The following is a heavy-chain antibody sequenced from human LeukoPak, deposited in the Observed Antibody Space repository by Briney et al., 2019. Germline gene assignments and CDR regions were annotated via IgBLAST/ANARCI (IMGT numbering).Heavy chain of an antibody. D-gene: IGHD6-13*01. V-gene: IGHV3-11*05. J-gene: IGHJ4*02. CDR3: ARGTAAGRREFNFDY. CDR1: GFAFSDYY. Sequence: GGSLRLSCAASGFAFSDYYMSWIRQAPGKGLEWLSYISSTSSFTNYADSVKGRFTISRDNAKNSLYLQMNSLRAEDTAVYYCARGTAAGRREFNFDYWGQGTLITVSS. CDR2: ISSTSSFT.